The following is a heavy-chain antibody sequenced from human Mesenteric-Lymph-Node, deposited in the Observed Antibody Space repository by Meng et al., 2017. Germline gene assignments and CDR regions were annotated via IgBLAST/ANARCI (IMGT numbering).Heavy chain of an antibody. V-gene: IGHV7-4-1*02. J-gene: IGHJ4*02. CDR3: ARWNGRDRGFDY. CDR2: IITDTGIP. CDR1: GYTFTSYG. Sequence: QVQLVQSGAEVKKPGASVKVSCKASGYTFTSYGISWVRQAPGQGLEWMGWIITDTGIPTYDQAFTGRFVFSLDTSVSTTYLQITSLKAEDTAVYYCARWNGRDRGFDYWGQGTLVTVSS. D-gene: IGHD1-1*01.